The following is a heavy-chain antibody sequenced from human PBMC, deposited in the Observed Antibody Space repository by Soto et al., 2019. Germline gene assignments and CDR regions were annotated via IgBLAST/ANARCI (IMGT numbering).Heavy chain of an antibody. CDR2: IKQDGSEK. J-gene: IGHJ6*02. CDR1: GFTFSSYW. Sequence: PGGSLRLSCAASGFTFSSYWMTWVRQAPWKGLEWVANIKQDGSEKYYVDSVKGRFTISRDNAKNSLYLQMNSLRAEDTAVYYCARDPSVVVTAKHYYYYGMDVWGQGTTVTVPS. CDR3: ARDPSVVVTAKHYYYYGMDV. D-gene: IGHD2-21*02. V-gene: IGHV3-7*04.